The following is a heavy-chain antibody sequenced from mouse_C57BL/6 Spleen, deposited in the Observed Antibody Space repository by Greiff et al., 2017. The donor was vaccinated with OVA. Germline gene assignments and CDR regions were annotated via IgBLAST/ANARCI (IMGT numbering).Heavy chain of an antibody. CDR3: ARGGGYRSAY. V-gene: IGHV1-50*01. CDR2: IDPSDSYT. CDR1: GYTFTSYW. Sequence: QVQLKQPGAELVKPGASVKLSCKASGYTFTSYWMQWVKQRPGQGLEWIGEIDPSDSYTNYNQKFKGKATLTVDTSSSTAYMQLSSLTSEDSAVYYCARGGGYRSAYWGQGTLVTVSA. J-gene: IGHJ3*01. D-gene: IGHD2-2*01.